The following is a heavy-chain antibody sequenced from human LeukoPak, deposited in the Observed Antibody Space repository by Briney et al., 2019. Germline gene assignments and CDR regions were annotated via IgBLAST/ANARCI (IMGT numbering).Heavy chain of an antibody. CDR2: ISSSGSTI. D-gene: IGHD4-11*01. Sequence: LGGSLRLSCAASGFTFSDYYMSWIRQAPGKGLEWVSYISSSGSTIYYADSVKGRFTISRDNAKNSLYLQMNSLRAEDTAVYYCARDRDYPNEVFDYWGQGTLVTVSS. CDR1: GFTFSDYY. CDR3: ARDRDYPNEVFDY. V-gene: IGHV3-11*04. J-gene: IGHJ4*02.